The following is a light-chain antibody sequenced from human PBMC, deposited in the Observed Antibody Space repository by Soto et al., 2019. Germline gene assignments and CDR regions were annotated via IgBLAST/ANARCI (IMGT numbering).Light chain of an antibody. V-gene: IGKV1D-12*01. CDR3: QEDYSFPVT. CDR1: QDISKW. J-gene: IGKJ5*01. CDR2: TAS. Sequence: DIQMTQSPSSVSASVGDRVTITCRASQDISKWIAWYQQKPGRAPKLLIHTASTIQREVPSRFSVSGSRTDFTLTISSLQPEDFATYYCQEDYSFPVTFGLGTRVEIK.